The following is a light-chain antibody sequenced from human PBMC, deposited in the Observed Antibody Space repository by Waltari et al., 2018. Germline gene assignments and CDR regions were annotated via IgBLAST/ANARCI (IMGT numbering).Light chain of an antibody. CDR1: SSAVGGYNY. J-gene: IGLJ2*01. Sequence: QSALTQPASVSGSPGPSITLSCPGTSSAVGGYNYLSWYQQYPDKAPKLMIYDVSKRPSGVSNRFSGSKSGNTASLTISGLQAEDEADYYCCSYAGSSTHVLFGGGTKLTVL. V-gene: IGLV2-23*02. CDR3: CSYAGSSTHVL. CDR2: DVS.